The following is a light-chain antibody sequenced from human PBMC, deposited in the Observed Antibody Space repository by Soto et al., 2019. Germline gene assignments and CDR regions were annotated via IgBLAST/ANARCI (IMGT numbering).Light chain of an antibody. CDR3: AAWDDTLSGVV. J-gene: IGLJ2*01. CDR2: KSN. V-gene: IGLV1-47*01. Sequence: QAVVTQPPSASGTPGQRVTISCSGSSSNIGSNYVYWYQQLPGTAPKLLIHKSNRRPSGVPDRFSGSKSGTSASLAISGLRSEDEADYYCAAWDDTLSGVVFGGGTKLTVL. CDR1: SSNIGSNY.